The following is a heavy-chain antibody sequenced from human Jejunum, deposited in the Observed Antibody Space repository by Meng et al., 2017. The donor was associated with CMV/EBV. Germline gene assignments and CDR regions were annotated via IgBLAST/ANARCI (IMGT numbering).Heavy chain of an antibody. CDR2: INPDGRIT. V-gene: IGHV3-74*01. CDR1: FSNYW. J-gene: IGHJ4*02. CDR3: ATTGPSRRYSGSYYYDY. Sequence: FSNYWMHWVRQAPGKGLVWVSRINPDGRITNYADSVKGRFTISRDNAKNSLYLQMNSLRAEDTAVYYCATTGPSRRYSGSYYYDYWGQGTLVTVSS. D-gene: IGHD1-26*01.